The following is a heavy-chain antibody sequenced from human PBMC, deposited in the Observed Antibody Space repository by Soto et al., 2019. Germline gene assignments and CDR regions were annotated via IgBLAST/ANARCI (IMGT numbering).Heavy chain of an antibody. CDR3: ARDPKTSGGQHWAFNYFDS. D-gene: IGHD7-27*01. V-gene: IGHV3-30-3*01. CDR1: GFSFSISP. J-gene: IGHJ4*02. CDR2: ISYDGTNK. Sequence: QVQLVESGGGVVQPGRSLRLSCAASGFSFSISPIHWVRQAPGKGPEGVALISYDGTNKFYADSVKGRFTISRDNSKSTLYLQVDSLRPEDAAVYYCARDPKTSGGQHWAFNYFDSWGQGTLVTVSS.